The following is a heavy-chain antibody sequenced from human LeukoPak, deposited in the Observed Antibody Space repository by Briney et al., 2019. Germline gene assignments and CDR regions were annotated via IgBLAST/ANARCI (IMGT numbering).Heavy chain of an antibody. V-gene: IGHV3-74*01. CDR3: ATNGYSSSMFDY. Sequence: PGGSLRLSCAASGFTFSSYWMHWVRHAPGKGLVWVSRIDNDGYSTVYADSVKDRFTISRDNAKNTLNLQMNSLRAEDTAVYYCATNGYSSSMFDYWGQGTLVTVSS. CDR1: GFTFSSYW. J-gene: IGHJ4*02. CDR2: IDNDGYST. D-gene: IGHD6-13*01.